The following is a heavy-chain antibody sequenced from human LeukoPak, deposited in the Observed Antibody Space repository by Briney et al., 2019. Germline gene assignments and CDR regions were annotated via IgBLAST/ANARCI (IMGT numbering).Heavy chain of an antibody. J-gene: IGHJ5*02. V-gene: IGHV4-59*01. Sequence: SETLSLTCTVSGGSISSYYWSWIRQPPGKGLEWIGYIYYSGSTNYNPSLKSRVTISVDTSKNQFSLELSSVTAADTAVYYCARGEYQLLYPRTVNWFDPWGQGTLVTVSS. CDR3: ARGEYQLLYPRTVNWFDP. D-gene: IGHD2-2*02. CDR1: GGSISSYY. CDR2: IYYSGST.